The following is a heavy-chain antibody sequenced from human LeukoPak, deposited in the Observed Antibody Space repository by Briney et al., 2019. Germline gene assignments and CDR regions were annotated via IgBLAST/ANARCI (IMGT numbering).Heavy chain of an antibody. V-gene: IGHV3-30*01. CDR1: GFTFDDYA. CDR3: ARDPPFRTGWSQNFFDY. Sequence: QSGGSLRLSCTPSGFTFDDYAMHWFRQAPAKGLEWVALISYDGGNIYYADSVKGRFTISRDNSQNTLYLQMNSLRAEDTAVYYCARDPPFRTGWSQNFFDYWGPGTLVTVSS. CDR2: ISYDGGNI. D-gene: IGHD6-19*01. J-gene: IGHJ4*02.